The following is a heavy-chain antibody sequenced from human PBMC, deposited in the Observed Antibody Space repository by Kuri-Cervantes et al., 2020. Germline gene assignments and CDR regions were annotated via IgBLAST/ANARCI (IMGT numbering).Heavy chain of an antibody. Sequence: LSLTCAASGFTFSSYAMHWVRQAPGKGLEWVSGISWNSGSIGYADSVKGRFTISRDNAKNSLYLQMNSLRAEDTALYYCAKEYCSGGSCYWADGDYFDYWGQGTLVTVSS. CDR1: GFTFSSYA. V-gene: IGHV3-9*01. CDR3: AKEYCSGGSCYWADGDYFDY. CDR2: ISWNSGSI. D-gene: IGHD2-15*01. J-gene: IGHJ4*02.